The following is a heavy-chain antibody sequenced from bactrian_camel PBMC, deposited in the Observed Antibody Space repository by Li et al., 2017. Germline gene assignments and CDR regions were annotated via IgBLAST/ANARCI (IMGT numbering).Heavy chain of an antibody. V-gene: IGHV3S31*01. D-gene: IGHD2*01. CDR1: GFIASIYA. CDR2: INALGGST. Sequence: DVQLVESGGGLVQPGGSLRLSCAASGFIASIYAMVWFRQAPGKGLEWVSTINALGGSTYYADSVKGRFTISRDNAKNTLYLQLNNLKTEDTAMYYCAKRNSRAYKQYEEDRTYGQGTQVTVS. J-gene: IGHJ4*01.